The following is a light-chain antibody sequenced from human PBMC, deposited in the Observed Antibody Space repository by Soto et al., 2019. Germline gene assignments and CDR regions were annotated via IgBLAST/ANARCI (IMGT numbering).Light chain of an antibody. CDR1: SSDVV. V-gene: IGLV2-14*03. CDR3: SSRTTNSPTTNIIL. CDR2: DVS. J-gene: IGLJ2*01. Sequence: QSALTQPASVSGSPGQSITISCTGPSSDVVSWYQHHPGKAPKLIIFDVSNRRSDVSDRFSGSKSGNTASLTISGLQTGDEADYYCSSRTTNSPTTNIILFGGGTKVTVL.